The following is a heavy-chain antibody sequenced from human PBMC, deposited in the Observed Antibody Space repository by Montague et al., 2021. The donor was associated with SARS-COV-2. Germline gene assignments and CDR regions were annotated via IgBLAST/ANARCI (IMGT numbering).Heavy chain of an antibody. D-gene: IGHD5-18*01. CDR3: AREYRIELWQTNWYFGL. Sequence: SETLSLTCTVSVGSISGYYWSWIRQPPGKGLEWFGYIYHSGNTKYHPSLKSRVSISADTSKNQFSLRLSSVTAADPAMYYCAREYRIELWQTNWYFGLWGRGTLVTVSS. J-gene: IGHJ2*01. V-gene: IGHV4-59*01. CDR2: IYHSGNT. CDR1: VGSISGYY.